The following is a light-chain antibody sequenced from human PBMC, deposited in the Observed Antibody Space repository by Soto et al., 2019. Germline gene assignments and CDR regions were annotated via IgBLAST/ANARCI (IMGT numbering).Light chain of an antibody. CDR3: QQRTNWPPYT. J-gene: IGKJ2*01. V-gene: IGKV3-11*01. Sequence: EIVLTQSPATLSLSPGERATLSCRASQSVSDNLAWYQQKPGQAPRLLIYDASNRATGVPARFSGSGSGTVFTLTISSLEPVDFAVYYCQQRTNWPPYTFGQGTKMEI. CDR1: QSVSDN. CDR2: DAS.